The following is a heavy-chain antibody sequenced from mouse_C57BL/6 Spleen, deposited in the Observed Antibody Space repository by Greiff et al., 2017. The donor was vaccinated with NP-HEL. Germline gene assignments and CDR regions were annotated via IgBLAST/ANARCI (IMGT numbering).Heavy chain of an antibody. CDR2: IDPENGDT. J-gene: IGHJ2*02. CDR1: GFNIRDDY. Sequence: VPLLASVAYLFLPVASVPLSCPTSGFNIRDDYIHWVKQRPEQGLEWIGWIDPENGDTEYASKFQGKATITADTSSNTAYLHLSSLTSEDTAGYYCTTLRYGGQGTSLTVSS. V-gene: IGHV14-4*01. CDR3: TTLRY.